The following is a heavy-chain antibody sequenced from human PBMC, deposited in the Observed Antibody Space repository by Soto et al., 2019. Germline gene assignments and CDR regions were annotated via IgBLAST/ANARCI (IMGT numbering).Heavy chain of an antibody. V-gene: IGHV1-3*01. CDR2: SNAGNGNT. CDR1: GYTFTNYA. J-gene: IGHJ6*03. Sequence: QVQLVQSGAEVEKPGASVKVSCKASGYTFTNYAVHWVRQAPGQRLEWMGWSNAGNGNTRFSQNLQGRVTITRDTSARTVYMELSSLRSEDTAVYYCARGHLAVVPVDSWFDYMDVWGKGTTVTFSS. CDR3: ARGHLAVVPVDSWFDYMDV. D-gene: IGHD2-2*01.